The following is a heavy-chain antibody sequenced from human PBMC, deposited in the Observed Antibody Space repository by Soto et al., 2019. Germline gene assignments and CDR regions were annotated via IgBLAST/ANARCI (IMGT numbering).Heavy chain of an antibody. D-gene: IGHD3-10*01. Sequence: QEQLVQSGAEVKKPGASVKVSCKASGYTFTGYSIHWMRQAPGQWLECMEWIDPKNGDTNTTQKFQSRVTRTRDNTITTAYMELTSLRSDDTDIYYCAREWDLTMVPMADYWGQGSLVTGYS. CDR2: IDPKNGDT. V-gene: IGHV1-2*02. CDR3: AREWDLTMVPMADY. CDR1: GYTFTGYS. J-gene: IGHJ4*02.